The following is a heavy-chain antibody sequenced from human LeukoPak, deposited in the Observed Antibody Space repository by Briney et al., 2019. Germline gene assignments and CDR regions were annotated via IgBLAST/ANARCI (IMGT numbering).Heavy chain of an antibody. CDR2: ISGSGGST. D-gene: IGHD5-18*01. J-gene: IGHJ4*02. CDR1: GFTFSSYA. V-gene: IGHV3-23*01. CDR3: AKAWGTWIQLRTHFIDY. Sequence: GGSLRLSCAASGFTFSSYAMSWVRQAPGKGLEWVSAISGSGGSTYYADSVKGRFTISRDNSKNTLYLQMNSLRAEDTAVYYCAKAWGTWIQLRTHFIDYWGQGTLVTVSS.